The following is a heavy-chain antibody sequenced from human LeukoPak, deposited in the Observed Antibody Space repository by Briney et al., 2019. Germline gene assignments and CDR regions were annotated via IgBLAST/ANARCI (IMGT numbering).Heavy chain of an antibody. CDR1: GYTFTGYD. D-gene: IGHD1-1*01. V-gene: IGHV1-2*02. CDR2: INPNIGVT. J-gene: IGHJ5*02. CDR3: ARDLELEPENWFDP. Sequence: SGKVCCKTAGYTFTGYDMHLVRQAPGQGLEWMGWINPNIGVTNYAQKFQGRVTMNRDTSISTAYMELSRLRSDDTGVYYCARDLELEPENWFDPWGQGPLVTVSS.